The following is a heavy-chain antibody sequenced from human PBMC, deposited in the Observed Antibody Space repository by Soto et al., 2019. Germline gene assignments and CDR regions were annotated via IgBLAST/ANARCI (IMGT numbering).Heavy chain of an antibody. V-gene: IGHV3-30*18. Sequence: LRLSCAASGFTFRNFGMHWVRQAPGKGLEWVAVISYDGTNKYYADSVKGRFTISRDNSKNTLYLQINSLRAEDTAVYYCAKAVPPFVVVTASDYWGQGTMVTVYS. D-gene: IGHD2-21*02. CDR2: ISYDGTNK. CDR1: GFTFRNFG. CDR3: AKAVPPFVVVTASDY. J-gene: IGHJ4*02.